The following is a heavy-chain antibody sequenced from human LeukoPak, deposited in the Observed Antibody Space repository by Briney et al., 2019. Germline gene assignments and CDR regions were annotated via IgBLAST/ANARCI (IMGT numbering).Heavy chain of an antibody. D-gene: IGHD6-13*01. CDR1: GGTISSYY. V-gene: IGHV4-59*08. CDR2: ICYSGST. Sequence: PSETLSLTCTVSGGTISSYYWSWIRQPPGKGLEWIGYICYSGSTNYNPSLKSRVTILVDKSKNQSSLKQSSGTGADTAADYCSRRDSSWYYFDFWGQGTLVTVSS. CDR3: SRRDSSWYYFDF. J-gene: IGHJ4*02.